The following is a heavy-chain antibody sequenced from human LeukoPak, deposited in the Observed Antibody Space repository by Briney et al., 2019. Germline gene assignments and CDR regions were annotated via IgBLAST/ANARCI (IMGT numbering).Heavy chain of an antibody. J-gene: IGHJ6*03. Sequence: GGSLRLSCAASGFTFSSYWMSWVRPAPGKGLEWVANIKQDGSEKYYVDSVKGRFTISRDNAKNSLYLQMNSLRAEDTAVYYCARGLYCSSTSCYTGPDYYMDVWGEGTTVTVSS. CDR3: ARGLYCSSTSCYTGPDYYMDV. CDR2: IKQDGSEK. D-gene: IGHD2-2*02. CDR1: GFTFSSYW. V-gene: IGHV3-7*01.